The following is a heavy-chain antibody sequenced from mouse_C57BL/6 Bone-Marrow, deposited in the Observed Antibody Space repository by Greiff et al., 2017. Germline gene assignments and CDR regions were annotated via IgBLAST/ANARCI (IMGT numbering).Heavy chain of an antibody. V-gene: IGHV1-69*01. CDR2: IDPSDSYT. CDR1: GYTFTSYW. Sequence: QVQLQQPGAELVMPGASVKLSCKASGYTFTSYWMHWVKQRPGQGLEWIGEIDPSDSYTNYNQKFKGKATLTVDKSSSTAYMELSSLRSEDSAVYYCAREEGDGYAGWYFDVWGTGTTVTVAS. CDR3: AREEGDGYAGWYFDV. J-gene: IGHJ1*03. D-gene: IGHD2-2*01.